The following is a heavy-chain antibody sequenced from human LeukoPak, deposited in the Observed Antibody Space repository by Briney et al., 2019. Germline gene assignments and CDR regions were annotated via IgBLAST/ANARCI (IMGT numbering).Heavy chain of an antibody. CDR1: GGSFSGYY. Sequence: PSETLSLTCAVYGGSFSGYYWSWIRQPPGKGLEWIGEINHSGSTNYNPSLKSRVTISVGTPKNQFSLKLSSVTAADTAVYYCARWYSSSWYGYYYYMDVWGKGTTVTVSS. CDR2: INHSGST. D-gene: IGHD6-13*01. V-gene: IGHV4-34*01. J-gene: IGHJ6*03. CDR3: ARWYSSSWYGYYYYMDV.